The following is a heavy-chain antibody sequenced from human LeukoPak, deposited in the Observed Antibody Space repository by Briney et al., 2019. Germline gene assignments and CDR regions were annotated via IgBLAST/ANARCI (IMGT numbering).Heavy chain of an antibody. Sequence: ASETLSLTCAVSGGSITSSKYFWGWIRQPPGKELELIGIVSYSGTTDYNPSLKSRVTISTDTSKNQFSLKLTSVTAADTAAYYCAGLGVMVLVYQFEYWGRGTPVTVSS. J-gene: IGHJ4*02. D-gene: IGHD2-8*01. V-gene: IGHV4-39*07. CDR1: GGSITSSKYF. CDR3: AGLGVMVLVYQFEY. CDR2: VSYSGTT.